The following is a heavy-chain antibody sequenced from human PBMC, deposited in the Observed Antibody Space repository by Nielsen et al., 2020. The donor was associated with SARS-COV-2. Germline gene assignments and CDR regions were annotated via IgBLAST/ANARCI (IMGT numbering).Heavy chain of an antibody. Sequence: SETLSLTCTVSGGSISSSSYYWGWIRQPPGKGLEWIGRIYYSGSTYYNPSLKSRVTISVDTSKNQFSLKLSSVTAADTAVYYCARRGDYGGNSGPWGQGTLVTVSS. CDR1: GGSISSSSYY. J-gene: IGHJ5*02. D-gene: IGHD4-23*01. V-gene: IGHV4-39*01. CDR2: IYYSGST. CDR3: ARRGDYGGNSGP.